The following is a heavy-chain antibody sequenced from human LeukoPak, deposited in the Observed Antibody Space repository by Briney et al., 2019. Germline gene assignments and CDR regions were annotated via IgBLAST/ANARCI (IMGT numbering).Heavy chain of an antibody. CDR2: IWYDGSNK. J-gene: IGHJ4*02. V-gene: IGHV3-33*01. Sequence: PGGSRRLSGAASGFTFSSYGMHWGGQAPGKGLEWLAGIWYDGSNKYYADSVKGRFTISRDNSKNTLYLQMNSLRAEDTAVYYCARDLGSGTYSSYFDYWGQGTLVTVSS. D-gene: IGHD1-26*01. CDR1: GFTFSSYG. CDR3: ARDLGSGTYSSYFDY.